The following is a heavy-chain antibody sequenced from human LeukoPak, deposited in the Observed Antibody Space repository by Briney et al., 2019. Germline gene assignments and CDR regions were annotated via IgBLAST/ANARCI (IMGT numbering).Heavy chain of an antibody. Sequence: PGGSLRLSCAASGFIVSSNYMSWVRQAPGKGLEWVSVVYSGGSTYYADSVKGRFTISRDNSKNTLYLQMNSLRAEDTAVYYCARVEDFGVVSREFDYWGQGTLVTVSS. D-gene: IGHD3-3*01. CDR1: GFIVSSNY. V-gene: IGHV3-53*05. CDR2: VYSGGST. J-gene: IGHJ4*02. CDR3: ARVEDFGVVSREFDY.